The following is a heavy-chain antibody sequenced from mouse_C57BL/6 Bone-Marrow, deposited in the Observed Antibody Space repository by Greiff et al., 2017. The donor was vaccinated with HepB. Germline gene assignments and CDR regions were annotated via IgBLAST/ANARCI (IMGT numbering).Heavy chain of an antibody. CDR3: ARREAYYSNYRYYFDY. J-gene: IGHJ2*01. Sequence: QVQLKQSGAELARPGASVKLSCKASGYTFTSYGISWVKQRTGQGLEWIGEIYPRSGNTYYNEKFKGKATLTADKSASTAYMELRSLTSEDSAVYFCARREAYYSNYRYYFDYWGQGTTLTVSS. D-gene: IGHD2-5*01. CDR2: IYPRSGNT. CDR1: GYTFTSYG. V-gene: IGHV1-81*01.